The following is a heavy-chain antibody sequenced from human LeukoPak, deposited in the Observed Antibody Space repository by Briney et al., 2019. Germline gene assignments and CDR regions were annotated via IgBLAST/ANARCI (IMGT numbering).Heavy chain of an antibody. CDR3: AKGQHSTNWFDP. CDR2: ISGSGGST. Sequence: GGSLRLSCAASGFTLSSYAMSWVRQAPGKGLEWVSAISGSGGSTYYADSVKGRFTISRDNSKNTLYLQMNSLRAEDTAVYYCAKGQHSTNWFDPWGQGTLVTVSS. D-gene: IGHD2-21*01. J-gene: IGHJ5*02. V-gene: IGHV3-23*01. CDR1: GFTLSSYA.